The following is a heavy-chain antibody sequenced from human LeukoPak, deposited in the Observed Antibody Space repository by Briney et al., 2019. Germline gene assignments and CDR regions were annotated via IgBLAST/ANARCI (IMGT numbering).Heavy chain of an antibody. J-gene: IGHJ4*02. Sequence: SETLSLTCTVSGGSISSSSYYWGWIRQPPGKGLEWIGSIYYSGSTYYNPSLKSRVTITVDTSKNHFSLNLKSVTAADTAVYYCAREDGSSGYDDFWGQGTLVTVSS. V-gene: IGHV4-39*02. D-gene: IGHD5-12*01. CDR2: IYYSGST. CDR1: GGSISSSSYY. CDR3: AREDGSSGYDDF.